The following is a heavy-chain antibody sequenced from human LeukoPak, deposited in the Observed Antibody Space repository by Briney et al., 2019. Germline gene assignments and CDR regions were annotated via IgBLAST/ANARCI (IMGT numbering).Heavy chain of an antibody. D-gene: IGHD1-26*01. CDR3: ARGWAFCYYGMDV. Sequence: SETLSLTCTVSGLSLSSYYWRWIRQPPGKGLEWIGYIYYSGSTNYNPSLKSRVTISVDTSKTQFSLKLSSVTAADTAGYYCARGWAFCYYGMDVWGQGTTVTVSS. J-gene: IGHJ6*02. CDR2: IYYSGST. CDR1: GLSLSSYY. V-gene: IGHV4-59*01.